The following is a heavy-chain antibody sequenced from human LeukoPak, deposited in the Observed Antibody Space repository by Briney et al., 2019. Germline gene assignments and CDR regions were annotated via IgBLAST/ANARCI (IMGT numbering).Heavy chain of an antibody. CDR3: GKSIGVVVPAALDY. D-gene: IGHD2-2*01. CDR2: ISSGDST. J-gene: IGHJ4*02. V-gene: IGHV3-23*01. CDR1: GFTFSSYA. Sequence: GSLRLSCAASGFTFSSYAMSWVRQAPGKGLEWVSSISSGDSTYYTDSVKGRFTISRDNSKNTLYLQMNSLRAEDTAVYYCGKSIGVVVPAALDYWGQGTLVTVSS.